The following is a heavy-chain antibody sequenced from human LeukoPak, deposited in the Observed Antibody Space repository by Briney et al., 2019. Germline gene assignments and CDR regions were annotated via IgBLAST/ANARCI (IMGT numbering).Heavy chain of an antibody. Sequence: GSLRLSCAASGFTLNNHYITWVRPAPGKGLEWVSVIYSGGSTYYADSVTGRFTISRDNSKNTLYLQMNSLRTEDTAVYYCARLPNYWGQGTLVTVSS. CDR3: ARLPNY. J-gene: IGHJ4*02. V-gene: IGHV3-66*02. CDR2: IYSGGST. CDR1: GFTLNNHY.